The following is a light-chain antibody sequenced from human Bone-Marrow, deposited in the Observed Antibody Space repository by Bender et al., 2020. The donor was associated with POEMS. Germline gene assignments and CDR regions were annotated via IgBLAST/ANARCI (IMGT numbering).Light chain of an antibody. J-gene: IGLJ1*01. Sequence: QSALTQPPSASGSPGQSVTISCSGTSSDVGGYNSVSWYQQYPGQAPKLIIYEVTKRPSGVPDRFSGSKSGNTASLTVSGLRAEDEADYYCSSHASRNHFCVFGSGTRVTVL. CDR3: SSHASRNHFCV. CDR2: EVT. V-gene: IGLV2-8*01. CDR1: SSDVGGYNS.